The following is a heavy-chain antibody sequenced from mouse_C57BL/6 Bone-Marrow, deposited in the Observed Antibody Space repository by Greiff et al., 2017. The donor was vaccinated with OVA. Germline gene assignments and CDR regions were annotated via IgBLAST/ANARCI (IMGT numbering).Heavy chain of an antibody. CDR3: AIYCGSIPYYAMDY. CDR2: IYPRSGNN. D-gene: IGHD1-1*01. V-gene: IGHV1-81*01. J-gene: IGHJ4*01. Sequence: VQLQQSGAELARPGASVKLSCKASGYTFTSYGISWVKQRTGQGLEWIGEIYPRSGNNYSNEKFKGKATLTADKSSSTSYMGLRSLTSEDSAVYFCAIYCGSIPYYAMDYWGQGPSVTVSS. CDR1: GYTFTSYG.